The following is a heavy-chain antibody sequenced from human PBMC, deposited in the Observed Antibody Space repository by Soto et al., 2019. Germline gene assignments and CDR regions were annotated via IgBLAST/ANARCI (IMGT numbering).Heavy chain of an antibody. Sequence: ASVKVSCKASGYTFTSYYMHWVRQAPGQGLEWMGIINPSGGSTSYAQKFQDRVTMTRDTSTSTVYMELSSLRSEDTAVYYCARLLAVAGSHYYGMDVWGQGTTVTVSS. V-gene: IGHV1-46*01. CDR3: ARLLAVAGSHYYGMDV. J-gene: IGHJ6*02. D-gene: IGHD6-19*01. CDR1: GYTFTSYY. CDR2: INPSGGST.